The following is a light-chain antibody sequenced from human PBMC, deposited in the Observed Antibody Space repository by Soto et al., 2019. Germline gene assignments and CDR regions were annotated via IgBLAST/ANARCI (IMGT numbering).Light chain of an antibody. CDR1: QSVSSN. CDR2: GAS. CDR3: QHYNNWPLT. J-gene: IGKJ4*01. Sequence: EIVMTQSPATLSVSPGERATLSCRASQSVSSNLVWYQQKPGQAPRLLIYGASTRATGIPARFSGSGSGTEFTLTISSLQSEDFALYYCQHYNNWPLTFGGGTKVDIK. V-gene: IGKV3-15*01.